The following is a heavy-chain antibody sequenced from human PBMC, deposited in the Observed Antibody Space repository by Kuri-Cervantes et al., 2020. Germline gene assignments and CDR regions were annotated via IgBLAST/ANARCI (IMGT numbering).Heavy chain of an antibody. CDR3: AREPTTIFGVEIIHRASDI. D-gene: IGHD3-3*01. CDR2: ISGTGRTK. Sequence: GGSLRLSCVASGFSFSGYYMNWIRQAPGKGPEWISQISGTGRTKYYADSVKGRFVISRDNAQNSFYLQMNTLRAGDTAVYYCAREPTTIFGVEIIHRASDIWGQGTMVTVSS. CDR1: GFSFSGYY. J-gene: IGHJ3*02. V-gene: IGHV3-11*01.